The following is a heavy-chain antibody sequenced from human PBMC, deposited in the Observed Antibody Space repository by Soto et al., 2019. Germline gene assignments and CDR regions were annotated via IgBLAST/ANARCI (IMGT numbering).Heavy chain of an antibody. CDR1: GGTFSSYA. V-gene: IGHV1-69*06. J-gene: IGHJ6*02. CDR3: ASEPDYYYYGMGV. Sequence: ASVKVSCKASGGTFSSYAISWVRQAPGQGLEWMGGIIPIFGTANYAQKFQGRVTITADKSTSTAYMELSSLRSEDTAVYYCASEPDYYYYGMGVWGQGTTVTVSS. CDR2: IIPIFGTA.